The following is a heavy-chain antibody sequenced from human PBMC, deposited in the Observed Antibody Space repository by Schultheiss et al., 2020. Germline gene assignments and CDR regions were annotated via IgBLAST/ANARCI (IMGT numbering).Heavy chain of an antibody. CDR1: GFTFSSYW. V-gene: IGHV3-74*01. D-gene: IGHD2-2*01. J-gene: IGHJ4*02. CDR2: INSDGSST. Sequence: GGSLRLSCSASGFTFSSYWMHWVRQAPGKGLVWVSRINSDGSSTSYADSVKGRFTISRDNAKNTLYLQMNSLRAEDTAVYYCAKGVVVPAAFDYWGQGTLVNVSS. CDR3: AKGVVVPAAFDY.